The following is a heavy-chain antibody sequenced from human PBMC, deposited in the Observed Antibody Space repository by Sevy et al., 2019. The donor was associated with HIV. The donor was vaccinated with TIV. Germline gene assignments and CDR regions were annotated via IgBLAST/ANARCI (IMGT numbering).Heavy chain of an antibody. J-gene: IGHJ4*02. D-gene: IGHD6-19*01. Sequence: SETLSLTCTVSGGSISSGSYYWSWIRQPAGKGLEWIGRIYTSGSTNYHPSLKSRVTISVDTSKNQFSLKVSSVTAADTAVYYCAREWPGAVAALHFDYWGQGTLVIVSS. CDR3: AREWPGAVAALHFDY. CDR1: GGSISSGSYY. V-gene: IGHV4-61*02. CDR2: IYTSGST.